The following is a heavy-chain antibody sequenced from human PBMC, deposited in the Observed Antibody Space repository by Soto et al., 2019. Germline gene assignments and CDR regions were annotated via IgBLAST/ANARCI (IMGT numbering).Heavy chain of an antibody. CDR3: ARRFGMGGIWSGYNMDV. J-gene: IGHJ6*03. Sequence: SETLSLTCAVYGGSFSGYYWSWIRQPPGKGLEWIGEINHSGSTNYNPSLKSRVTISVDTSKNQFSLKLSSVTAADTAVYYCARRFGMGGIWSGYNMDVWGKGTTVTVSS. CDR1: GGSFSGYY. CDR2: INHSGST. V-gene: IGHV4-34*01. D-gene: IGHD3-3*01.